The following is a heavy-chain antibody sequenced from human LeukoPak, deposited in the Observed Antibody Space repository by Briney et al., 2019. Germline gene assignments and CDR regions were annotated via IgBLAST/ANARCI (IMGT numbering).Heavy chain of an antibody. CDR3: TREYGQNTPHFDY. Sequence: PGGSLRLSCTASGFTFSNYWMHWVRQAPGKGLVWVSRINMDGSTTTYADPAKGRFTISRDNAKNTLYLQMNSLRAEDTAVFYCTREYGQNTPHFDYWGQGTLVTVSS. V-gene: IGHV3-74*01. J-gene: IGHJ4*02. D-gene: IGHD2/OR15-2a*01. CDR1: GFTFSNYW. CDR2: INMDGSTT.